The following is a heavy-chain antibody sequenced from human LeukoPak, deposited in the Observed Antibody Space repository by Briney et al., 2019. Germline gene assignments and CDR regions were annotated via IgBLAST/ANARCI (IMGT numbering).Heavy chain of an antibody. CDR3: ARHRTTVTTALI. J-gene: IGHJ4*02. V-gene: IGHV4-39*01. D-gene: IGHD4-17*01. CDR2: IYYSGST. Sequence: SETLSLTCTVSGGSTSSSSYYWGWIRQPPGKGLEWIGSIYYSGSTYYNPSLKSRVTISVDTSKNQFSLKLSSVTAADTAVYYCARHRTTVTTALIWGQGTLVTVSS. CDR1: GGSTSSSSYY.